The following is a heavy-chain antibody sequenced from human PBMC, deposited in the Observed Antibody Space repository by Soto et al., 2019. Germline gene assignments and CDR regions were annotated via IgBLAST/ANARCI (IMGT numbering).Heavy chain of an antibody. CDR1: VFSLSGSGVG. D-gene: IGHD3-10*01. Sequence: QITLKESGPPLVKPTQTLTLTCTFSVFSLSGSGVGVGWIRQPPGKALEGLALIYWDADKGYSPSLKSRLTITKDTPKNQVVLTMTNMDPVDTATYYCAHGLLLWFGAPFDYWGQGTLVTVSS. CDR3: AHGLLLWFGAPFDY. J-gene: IGHJ4*02. V-gene: IGHV2-5*02. CDR2: IYWDADK.